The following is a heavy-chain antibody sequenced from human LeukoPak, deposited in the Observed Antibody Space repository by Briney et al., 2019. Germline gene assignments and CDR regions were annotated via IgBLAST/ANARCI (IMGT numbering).Heavy chain of an antibody. CDR1: GGSISSYY. D-gene: IGHD2-2*01. CDR3: ARYCSSTSCSPGAFDI. CDR2: IYYSGST. Sequence: SETLSLTCTVSGGSISSYYWSWIRQPPGKGLEWIGYIYYSGSTNYNPSLKSRVTISVDTSKNQFSLKLSSVTAADTAVYYCARYCSSTSCSPGAFDIWGQGTMVTVSS. J-gene: IGHJ3*02. V-gene: IGHV4-59*01.